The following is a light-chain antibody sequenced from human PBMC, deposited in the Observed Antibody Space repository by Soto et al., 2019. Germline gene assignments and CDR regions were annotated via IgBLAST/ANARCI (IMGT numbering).Light chain of an antibody. CDR1: QSISSY. Sequence: DIQMTQSPSSLSASVGDRFSITCRASQSISSYLNWYQQRPGKAPHLLIYAASSLQSGVPSRFSGSGSGTDFTLTISSLQPEDFASYYCQQSYTNQWTFGQGTKVDIK. CDR3: QQSYTNQWT. J-gene: IGKJ1*01. V-gene: IGKV1-39*01. CDR2: AAS.